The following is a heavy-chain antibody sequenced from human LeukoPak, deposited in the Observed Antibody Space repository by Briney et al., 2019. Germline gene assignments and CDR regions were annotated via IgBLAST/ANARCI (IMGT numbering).Heavy chain of an antibody. CDR3: ATHCSSTSCYGTDY. J-gene: IGHJ4*02. D-gene: IGHD2-2*01. Sequence: PSETLSLTCTASGGSISSYYWSWIRQPAGKGLEWIGRIYTSGSTNYNPSLKSRVTMSVDTSKNQFSLKLSSVTAADTAVYYCATHCSSTSCYGTDYWGQGTLVTVSS. CDR1: GGSISSYY. V-gene: IGHV4-4*07. CDR2: IYTSGST.